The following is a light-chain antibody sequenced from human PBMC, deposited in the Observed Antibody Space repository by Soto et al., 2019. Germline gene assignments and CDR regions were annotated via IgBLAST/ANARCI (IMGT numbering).Light chain of an antibody. J-gene: IGKJ2*01. V-gene: IGKV1-39*01. CDR1: QRISGY. CDR2: AAS. CDR3: RQSYTVPYT. Sequence: DIQMTQSPASMSASVGDRVTITCRASQRISGYLSWYYQRPGKAPKRLISAASTLQSGVPSGFSGSGSGTDFTLTISRLQPEDSATYYCRQSYTVPYTFGQGTKLEVK.